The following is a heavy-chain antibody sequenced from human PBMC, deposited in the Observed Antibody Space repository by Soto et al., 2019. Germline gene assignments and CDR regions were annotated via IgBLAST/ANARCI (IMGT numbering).Heavy chain of an antibody. CDR3: ARDRTDYGYYGDGYYYYDSEDV. Sequence: SVKVSCKASGFTFTSSAVQWVRQARGQRLEWIGWIVVGSGNTNYAQKFQERVTITRDMSTSTAYMELSSLRSEDTAVYYCARDRTDYGYYGDGYYYYDSEDVWGQGTTVTVSS. D-gene: IGHD4-17*01. CDR1: GFTFTSSA. J-gene: IGHJ6*01. V-gene: IGHV1-58*01. CDR2: IVVGSGNT.